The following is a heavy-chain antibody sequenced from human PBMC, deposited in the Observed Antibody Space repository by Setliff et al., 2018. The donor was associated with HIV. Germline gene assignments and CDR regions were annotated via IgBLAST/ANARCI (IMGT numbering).Heavy chain of an antibody. CDR1: GGSISSYY. J-gene: IGHJ4*02. D-gene: IGHD6-13*01. CDR2: IYTSGST. CDR3: ARHVGISIGGTRGDFDC. Sequence: SETLSLTCTVSGGSISSYYWNWIRQPADKELEWIGRIYTSGSTNYNPSLKSRVTISVDTSKNQFSLRLSSVTAADTAMYYCARHVGISIGGTRGDFDCWGQGTLVTVSS. V-gene: IGHV4-4*07.